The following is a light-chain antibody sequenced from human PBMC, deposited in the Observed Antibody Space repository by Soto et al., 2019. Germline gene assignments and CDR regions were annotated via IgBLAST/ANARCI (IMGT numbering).Light chain of an antibody. Sequence: EIVMTQSPSTLSVSPGERATLSCRASQSVNIHLAWYQQKPGQAPRLLIYGASARATGIPAKFSGSGSGTELTLTISSLQSEDFAVYYCQQYNKWPRTFGQGTKVDIK. CDR1: QSVNIH. CDR2: GAS. V-gene: IGKV3D-15*01. CDR3: QQYNKWPRT. J-gene: IGKJ1*01.